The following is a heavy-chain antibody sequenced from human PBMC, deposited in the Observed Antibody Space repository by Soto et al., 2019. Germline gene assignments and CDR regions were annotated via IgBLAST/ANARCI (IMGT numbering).Heavy chain of an antibody. J-gene: IGHJ4*02. D-gene: IGHD3-3*01. V-gene: IGHV4-39*01. CDR2: IYYSGST. CDR3: ARQSYYDFWSGYYAAFDY. CDR1: GGSISSSSYY. Sequence: PSETLSLTCTVSGGSISSSSYYWGWIRQPPGKGLEWIGSIYYSGSTYYNPSLKSRVTISVDTSKNQFSLKLSSVTAADTAVYYCARQSYYDFWSGYYAAFDYWGQGTLVTVSS.